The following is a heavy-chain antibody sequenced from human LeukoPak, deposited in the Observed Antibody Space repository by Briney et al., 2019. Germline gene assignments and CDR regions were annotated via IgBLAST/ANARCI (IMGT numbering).Heavy chain of an antibody. CDR2: ISNDGSDK. V-gene: IGHV3-30*18. D-gene: IGHD2-8*01. J-gene: IGHJ4*02. CDR1: GFTFRSYG. CDR3: AKDQGPLNY. Sequence: SGGSLRLSCAASGFTFRSYGMHWVRQAPGKGLEWVTFISNDGSDKYYADSVKGRFTISRDNSKNTLYLQMNSLRAEDTAVYYCAKDQGPLNYWGQGTLVTVSS.